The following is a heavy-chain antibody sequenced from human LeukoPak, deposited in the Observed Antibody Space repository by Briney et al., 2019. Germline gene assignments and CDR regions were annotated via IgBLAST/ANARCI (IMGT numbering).Heavy chain of an antibody. CDR1: GFTFSSYA. CDR3: AKDLYGDCVGDY. Sequence: PGGSLRLSCAASGFTFSSYAMSWVRQAPGKGLEWVSTNADSVKGRFTISRDNSKNTLYLQMNSLRAEDTAVYFCAKDLYGDCVGDYWGQGTLVTVSS. D-gene: IGHD2-21*02. V-gene: IGHV3-23*01. J-gene: IGHJ4*02.